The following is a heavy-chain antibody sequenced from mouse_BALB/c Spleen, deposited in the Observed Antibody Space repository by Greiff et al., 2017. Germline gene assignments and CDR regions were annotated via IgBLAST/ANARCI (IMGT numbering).Heavy chain of an antibody. D-gene: IGHD2-4*01. J-gene: IGHJ4*01. V-gene: IGHV1S34*01. CDR3: ARCAPRSTMITTRAMDY. Sequence: LVKTGASVKISCKASGYSFTGYYMHWVKQSHGKSLEWIGYISCYNGATSYNQKFKGKATFTVDTSSSTAYMQFNSLTSEDSAVYYCARCAPRSTMITTRAMDYWGQGTSVTVSS. CDR2: ISCYNGAT. CDR1: GYSFTGYY.